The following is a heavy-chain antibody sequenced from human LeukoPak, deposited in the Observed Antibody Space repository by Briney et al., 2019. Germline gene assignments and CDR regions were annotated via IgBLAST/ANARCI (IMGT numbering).Heavy chain of an antibody. CDR1: GFTFSSYA. J-gene: IGHJ4*02. D-gene: IGHD2-15*01. CDR2: IKQDGSEK. CDR3: ARLYCSGGSCWFDY. Sequence: GGSLRLSCAASGFTFSSYAMSWVRQAPGKGLEWVANIKQDGSEKYYVDSVKGRFTISRDNAKNSLYLQMNSLRAEDTAVYYCARLYCSGGSCWFDYWGQGTLVTVSS. V-gene: IGHV3-7*01.